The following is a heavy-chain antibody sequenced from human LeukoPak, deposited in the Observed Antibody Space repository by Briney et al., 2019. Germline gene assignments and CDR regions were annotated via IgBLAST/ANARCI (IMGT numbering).Heavy chain of an antibody. Sequence: GGSLRLSCAASGFTFSNNAMHWVRQAPGKGLVWVAYIRYDGGNAYYVDSVKARFTISRDNSKDTLYLQMNGLRPEDTAVYFCAKGDYYGSGLDYWGQGAPVTVSS. J-gene: IGHJ4*02. CDR1: GFTFSNNA. CDR3: AKGDYYGSGLDY. D-gene: IGHD3-10*01. CDR2: IRYDGGNA. V-gene: IGHV3-30*02.